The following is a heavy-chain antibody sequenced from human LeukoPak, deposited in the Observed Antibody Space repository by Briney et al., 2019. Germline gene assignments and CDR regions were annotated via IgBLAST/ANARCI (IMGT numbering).Heavy chain of an antibody. CDR3: ARDLAAPYGNWFDP. Sequence: GGSLRLSCAASGFTVSNNYMSWVRQAPGKGLEWVSLIYSGGKTYYADSVKGRFTISRDNSKNTLYLQMNSLRAEDTAVYYCARDLAAPYGNWFDPWGQGTLVTVSS. CDR2: IYSGGKT. D-gene: IGHD6-6*01. J-gene: IGHJ5*02. CDR1: GFTVSNNY. V-gene: IGHV3-53*01.